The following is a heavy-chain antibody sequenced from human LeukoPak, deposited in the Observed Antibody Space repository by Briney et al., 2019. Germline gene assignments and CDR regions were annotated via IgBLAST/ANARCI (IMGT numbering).Heavy chain of an antibody. CDR3: ARETPLGSGYWPRFDY. CDR2: IYYSGSI. CDR1: GGSISSGGYY. J-gene: IGHJ4*02. Sequence: SQTLSLTCTVSGGSISSGGYYWSWIRQHPGKGLEWIGYIYYSGSIYYNPSLKSRVTISVDTSKNQFSLKLSSVTAADTAVYYCARETPLGSGYWPRFDYWGQGTLVTVSS. V-gene: IGHV4-31*03. D-gene: IGHD3-3*01.